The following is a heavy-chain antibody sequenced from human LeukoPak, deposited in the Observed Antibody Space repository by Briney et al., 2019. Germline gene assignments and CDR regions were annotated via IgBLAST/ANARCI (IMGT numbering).Heavy chain of an antibody. CDR1: GYTFTSYG. V-gene: IGHV1-18*01. J-gene: IGHJ3*02. D-gene: IGHD2-2*01. CDR3: ASTDCSSTSCDAFDI. Sequence: GASVKVSCKASGYTFTSYGISWVRQAPGQGLEWMGWISAYNGNTNYAQKLQGRVTMTTDTSTSTAYMELRSLRSDDTAVYYCASTDCSSTSCDAFDIWGQGTMVTVSS. CDR2: ISAYNGNT.